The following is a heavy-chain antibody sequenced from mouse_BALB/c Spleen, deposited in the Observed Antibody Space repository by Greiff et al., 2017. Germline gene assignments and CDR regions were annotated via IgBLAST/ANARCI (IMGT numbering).Heavy chain of an antibody. Sequence: QVQLQQSGAELVKPGASVKLSCKASGYTFTSYWMHWVKQRPGQGLEWIGEIDPSDSYTNYNQKFKGKATLTVDKSSSTAYMQLSSLTSEDSAVYYCARSTTVVANSMDYWGQGTSVTVSS. J-gene: IGHJ4*01. D-gene: IGHD1-1*01. CDR2: IDPSDSYT. CDR3: ARSTTVVANSMDY. CDR1: GYTFTSYW. V-gene: IGHV1-69*02.